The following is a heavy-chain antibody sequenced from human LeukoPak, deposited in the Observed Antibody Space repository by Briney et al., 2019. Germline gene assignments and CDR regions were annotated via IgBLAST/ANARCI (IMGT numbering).Heavy chain of an antibody. CDR1: GGSISSSSNF. V-gene: IGHV4-61*01. D-gene: IGHD3-10*01. CDR3: ARGGYYGSGNDFRFDP. J-gene: IGHJ5*02. CDR2: IYYSGST. Sequence: SETLSLTCIVSGGSISSSSNFWNWIRQPPGKGLEWIGYIYYSGSTNYKPSLKSRVTISVDTSKNQFSLKLSSVTAADTAVYYCARGGYYGSGNDFRFDPWGQGTQVTVSS.